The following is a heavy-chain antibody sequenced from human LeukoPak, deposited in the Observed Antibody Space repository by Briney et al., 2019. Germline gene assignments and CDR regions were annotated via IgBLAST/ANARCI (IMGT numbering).Heavy chain of an antibody. D-gene: IGHD3-10*01. V-gene: IGHV1-69*13. CDR2: IVPIFGTA. J-gene: IGHJ6*03. CDR1: GGTFSSYA. Sequence: GASVKVSCKASGGTFSSYAISWVRQAPGQELEWMGGIVPIFGTANYAQKFQGRVTITADESTGTAYMELSSLRSDDTAVYYCARGGQAYYGSGTSYYYYMDVWGTGTTVTISS. CDR3: ARGGQAYYGSGTSYYYYMDV.